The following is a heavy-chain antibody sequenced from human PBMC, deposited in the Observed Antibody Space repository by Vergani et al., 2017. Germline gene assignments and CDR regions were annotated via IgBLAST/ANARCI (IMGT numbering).Heavy chain of an antibody. D-gene: IGHD3-3*01. CDR3: ARSRSYTSFGVVIVDAFDI. V-gene: IGHV3-11*06. Sequence: QVQLVESGGGLVKPGGSLRLSCAASGFTFSDYYMSWIRQAPGKGLEWVSYISSSSSYTNYADSVKGRFTISRDNAKNSLYLQMNSLRAEDTAVYYCARSRSYTSFGVVIVDAFDIWGQGTMVTVSS. J-gene: IGHJ3*02. CDR2: ISSSSSYT. CDR1: GFTFSDYY.